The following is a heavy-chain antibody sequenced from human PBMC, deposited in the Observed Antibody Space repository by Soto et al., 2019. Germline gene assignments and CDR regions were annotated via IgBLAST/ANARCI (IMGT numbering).Heavy chain of an antibody. V-gene: IGHV3-30-3*01. Sequence: SLRLSCAASGITFSSYTFHWVRQAPGKGLEWVAVISYDGSNKYYADSVKGRFTVSRDNSKNRLYLRMNSLRLEDTAVYYCARNPNNDDILTGYYPYYFDYWGQGTLVTVSS. CDR1: GITFSSYT. J-gene: IGHJ4*02. CDR3: ARNPNNDDILTGYYPYYFDY. CDR2: ISYDGSNK. D-gene: IGHD3-9*01.